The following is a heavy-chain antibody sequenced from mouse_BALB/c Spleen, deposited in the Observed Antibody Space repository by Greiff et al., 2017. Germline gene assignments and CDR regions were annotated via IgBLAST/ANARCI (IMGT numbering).Heavy chain of an antibody. Sequence: EVKLVESGPELVKPGASVKMSCKASGYTFTSYVMHWVKQKPGQGLEWIGYINPYNDGTKYNEKFKGKATLTSDKSSSTAYMELSSLTSEDSAVYYCARNKYGNYAGYYAMDYWGQGTSVTVSS. CDR2: INPYNDGT. CDR3: ARNKYGNYAGYYAMDY. V-gene: IGHV1-14*01. CDR1: GYTFTSYV. D-gene: IGHD2-10*02. J-gene: IGHJ4*01.